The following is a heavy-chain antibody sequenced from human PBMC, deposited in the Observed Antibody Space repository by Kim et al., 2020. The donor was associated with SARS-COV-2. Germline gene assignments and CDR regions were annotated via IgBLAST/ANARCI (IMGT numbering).Heavy chain of an antibody. CDR3: ARGARKSYYGMDV. J-gene: IGHJ6*02. Sequence: YADSVKGRFTISRDNAKNSLYLQMNSLRAEDTAVYYCARGARKSYYGMDVWGQGTTVTVSS. V-gene: IGHV3-21*01.